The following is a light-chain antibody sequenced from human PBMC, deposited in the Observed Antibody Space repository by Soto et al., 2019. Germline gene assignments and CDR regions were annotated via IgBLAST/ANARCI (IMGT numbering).Light chain of an antibody. Sequence: EIVLTQSPATLSLSPGESATLSCRASQSVSHFLAWYQQKPGQAPRLLFYDTSSRAPGIPGRVSGSGSGTDFTLTIDILEPADAAVYYCQQRTDWPTFGGGTKVEI. J-gene: IGKJ4*01. CDR3: QQRTDWPT. V-gene: IGKV3-11*01. CDR1: QSVSHF. CDR2: DTS.